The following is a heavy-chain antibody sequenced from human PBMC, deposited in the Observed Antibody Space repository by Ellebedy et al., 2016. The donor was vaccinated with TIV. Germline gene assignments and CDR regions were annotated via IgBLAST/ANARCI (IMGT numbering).Heavy chain of an antibody. CDR1: GFTFSNYA. CDR2: IPGSGVGT. V-gene: IGHV3-23*02. Sequence: GESLKISCAASGFTFSNYAMTWVRHAPGRGMEWVSGIPGSGVGTYYGDSVKGRFTISRDNARNSLLLQMNSLRDEDTAVYYCARLDSYAVVNWGQGALVTVSS. J-gene: IGHJ4*02. D-gene: IGHD2-2*01. CDR3: ARLDSYAVVN.